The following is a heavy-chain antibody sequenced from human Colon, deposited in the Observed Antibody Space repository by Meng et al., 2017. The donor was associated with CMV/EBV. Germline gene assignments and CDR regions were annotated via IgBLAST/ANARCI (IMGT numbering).Heavy chain of an antibody. J-gene: IGHJ5*01. CDR2: VHYSGST. D-gene: IGHD6-19*01. Sequence: VSGGSTSGDYYWTWIRQAPGKGLEWIGYVHYSGSTQYNPSLTSRVDISVDTSKNQFSLNLSSVTAADTAVYYCVRDRITVAGNGFDSWGQGTLVTVSS. CDR1: GGSTSGDYY. CDR3: VRDRITVAGNGFDS. V-gene: IGHV4-30-4*01.